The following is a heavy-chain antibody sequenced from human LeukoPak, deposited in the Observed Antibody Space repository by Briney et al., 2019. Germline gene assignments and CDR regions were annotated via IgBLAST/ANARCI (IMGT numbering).Heavy chain of an antibody. Sequence: SETLSLTCAVSGGSISSGGYSWSWIRQPPGKGLEWIGYIYHSGSTYYNPSLKSRVTISVDRSKNQFSLKLSSVTAADTAVYYCAREPRRFGVYGSGSLWGLDYWGQGTLVTVSS. V-gene: IGHV4-30-2*01. J-gene: IGHJ4*02. CDR1: GGSISSGGYS. CDR3: AREPRRFGVYGSGSLWGLDY. D-gene: IGHD3-10*01. CDR2: IYHSGST.